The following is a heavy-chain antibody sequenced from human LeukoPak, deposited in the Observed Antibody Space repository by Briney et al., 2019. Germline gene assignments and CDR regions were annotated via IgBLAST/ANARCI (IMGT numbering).Heavy chain of an antibody. CDR1: GGSISSYY. V-gene: IGHV4-59*01. J-gene: IGHJ5*02. CDR2: IYYSGST. CDR3: ARTVRYDFWSGYGHNWFDP. D-gene: IGHD3-3*01. Sequence: SETLSLTCTVSGGSISSYYWSWIRQPPGKGLERIGYIYYSGSTNYNPSLKSRVTISVDTSKNQFSLKLSSVTAADTAVYYCARTVRYDFWSGYGHNWFDPWGQGTLVTVSS.